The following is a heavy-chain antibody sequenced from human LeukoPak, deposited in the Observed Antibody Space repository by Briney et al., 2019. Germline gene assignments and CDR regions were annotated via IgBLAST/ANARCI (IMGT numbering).Heavy chain of an antibody. CDR3: IKDAPNGSIDY. CDR1: GFTFGDFV. Sequence: GGSLRLSRVTSGFTFGDFVMHWVRQAPGKGLECVSTISWTGDKVAYAGSVKGRFTVSRDNAKNSLFLQMNSLRTDDTALYYCIKDAPNGSIDYWGQGTLVTVSS. D-gene: IGHD2-8*01. J-gene: IGHJ4*02. CDR2: ISWTGDKV. V-gene: IGHV3-9*01.